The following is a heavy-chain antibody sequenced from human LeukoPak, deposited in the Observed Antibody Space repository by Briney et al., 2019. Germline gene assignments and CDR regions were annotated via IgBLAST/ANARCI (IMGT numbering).Heavy chain of an antibody. CDR1: GFTFSSYE. J-gene: IGHJ4*02. D-gene: IGHD6-19*01. Sequence: GGSLRLSCAASGFTFSSYEMNWVRQAPGKGLEWVSYISGSGSTIYYADSLKGRSTISRDNAENSLYLQMNSLRAEDTAVYYCARGLGSGWEQYWGQGTLVTVSS. CDR3: ARGLGSGWEQY. CDR2: ISGSGSTI. V-gene: IGHV3-48*03.